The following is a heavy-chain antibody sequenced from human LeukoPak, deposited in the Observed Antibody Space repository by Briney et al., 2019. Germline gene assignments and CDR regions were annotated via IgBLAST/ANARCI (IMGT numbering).Heavy chain of an antibody. CDR3: AREEDPDVVRWEPREAFDI. CDR2: IYTSGST. D-gene: IGHD1-14*01. J-gene: IGHJ3*02. Sequence: ASQTLSLTCTVSGGSISSGSYYWSWIRQPAGKGLEWIGRIYTSGSTNYNPSLKSRVTISVDTSKNQFSLKLSSVTAADTAVYYCAREEDPDVVRWEPREAFDIWGQGTMVTVSS. V-gene: IGHV4-61*02. CDR1: GGSISSGSYY.